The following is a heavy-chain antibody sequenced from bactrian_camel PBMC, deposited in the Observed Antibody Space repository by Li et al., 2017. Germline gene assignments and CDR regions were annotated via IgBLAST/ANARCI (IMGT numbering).Heavy chain of an antibody. Sequence: VQLVESGGGSVQAGGSLRLSCVVSGNTNRVTYWGWFRRYPGQGRVGVARIDNNGITRYVDSVKGRFTISQDNAKNTVYLQMNSLKPEDTAMYFCAAGVWRCRPSDSADFGYWGQGTQVTVS. J-gene: IGHJ6*01. CDR1: GNTNRVTY. V-gene: IGHV3S53*01. CDR2: IDNNGIT. D-gene: IGHD3*01. CDR3: AAGVWRCRPSDSADFGY.